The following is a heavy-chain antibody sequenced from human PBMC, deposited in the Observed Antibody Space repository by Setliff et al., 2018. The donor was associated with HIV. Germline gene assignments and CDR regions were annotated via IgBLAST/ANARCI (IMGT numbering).Heavy chain of an antibody. V-gene: IGHV4-34*01. D-gene: IGHD6-13*01. CDR3: VRVSCSSWYSIPRNYYYSMDV. CDR1: GGSFSGCC. J-gene: IGHJ6*03. Sequence: PSETLSLTCAVYGGSFSGCCWSWIRQPPGKGLEWIGEINHSGRTKYNPSLKSRVTTSVDTSKNQFSLRLSSVTAADTAVYYCVRVSCSSWYSIPRNYYYSMDVWGEGTTVTVSS. CDR2: INHSGRT.